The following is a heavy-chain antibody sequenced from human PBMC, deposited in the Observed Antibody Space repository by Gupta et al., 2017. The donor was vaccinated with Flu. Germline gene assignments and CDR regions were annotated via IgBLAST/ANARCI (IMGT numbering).Heavy chain of an antibody. CDR3: ARDGSSRLGYYYGMDV. CDR1: GGSISRYY. Sequence: VQLQESGPGLVKPSETLSLTCTVPGGSISRYYWSWIGQPAGKGLEWIGRIYTSGSTNYNPSLKSRVTMSVDTSKNQFSLKLSSVTAADTAVYYCARDGSSRLGYYYGMDVWGQGTTVTVSS. J-gene: IGHJ6*02. D-gene: IGHD6-6*01. CDR2: IYTSGST. V-gene: IGHV4-4*07.